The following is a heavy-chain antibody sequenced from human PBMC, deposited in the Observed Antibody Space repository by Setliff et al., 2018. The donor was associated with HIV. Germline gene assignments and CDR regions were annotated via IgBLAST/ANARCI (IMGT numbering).Heavy chain of an antibody. D-gene: IGHD1-1*01. CDR1: GFTFDEYA. CDR2: ITWDIKKI. Sequence: PGGSLRLSCAASGFTFDEYAMHWGRQSTGKCLEWVAGITWDIKKIAYADSVKCRFTISRDNAKKQVYLEKNRLKTDDTALYSCAKDYGDGHNWGAFDVWGQGAMVTVSS. J-gene: IGHJ3*01. CDR3: AKDYGDGHNWGAFDV. V-gene: IGHV3-9*01.